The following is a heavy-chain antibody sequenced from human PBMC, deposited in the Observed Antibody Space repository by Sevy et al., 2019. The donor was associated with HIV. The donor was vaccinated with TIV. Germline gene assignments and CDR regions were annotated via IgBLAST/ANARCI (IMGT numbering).Heavy chain of an antibody. D-gene: IGHD6-13*01. CDR3: ARVAADDPDFYYYGMDV. Sequence: GGSLRLSCAASGFTFSSYAMNWVRQAPGKGLEWVSSISSSSSHIYAADSLKGRFTISRDNAKNSLFLQMNSLRAEDTTIYYCARVAADDPDFYYYGMDVWGQGTTVTVSS. J-gene: IGHJ6*02. CDR1: GFTFSSYA. V-gene: IGHV3-21*01. CDR2: ISSSSSHI.